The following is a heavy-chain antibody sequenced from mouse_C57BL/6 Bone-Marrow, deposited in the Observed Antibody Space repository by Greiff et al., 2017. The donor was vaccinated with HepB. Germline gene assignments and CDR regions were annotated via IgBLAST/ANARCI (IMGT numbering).Heavy chain of an antibody. D-gene: IGHD1-1*01. CDR1: GYSITSGYY. CDR2: ISSDGSN. J-gene: IGHJ1*03. CDR3: ARRGYSGRKDWYFDV. Sequence: EVQLVESGPGLVKPSQSLSLTCSVTGYSITSGYYWNWIRQFPGNKLEWMGYISSDGSNNYNPSLKNRISITRDTSKNQFFLKLHSVTTEDTATYYCARRGYSGRKDWYFDVWGTGTTVTVSS. V-gene: IGHV3-6*01.